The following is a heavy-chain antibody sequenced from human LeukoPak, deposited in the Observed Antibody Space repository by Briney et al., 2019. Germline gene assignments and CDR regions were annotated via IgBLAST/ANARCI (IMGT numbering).Heavy chain of an antibody. CDR1: GFTFSSYV. CDR2: ISGSGGST. CDR3: AKPSSGYTAFDI. Sequence: QPGGSLRLSCAASGFTFSSYVMTWVRQAPGKGLEWVSAISGSGGSTYDADSVKGRFTISRDNSKNTLYLQMNSLRAEDTAVYHCAKPSSGYTAFDIWGQGTMVTVSS. V-gene: IGHV3-23*01. D-gene: IGHD3-22*01. J-gene: IGHJ3*02.